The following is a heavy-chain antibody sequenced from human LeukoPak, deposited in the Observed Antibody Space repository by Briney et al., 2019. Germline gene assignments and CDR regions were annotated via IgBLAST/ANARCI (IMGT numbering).Heavy chain of an antibody. CDR1: GGSISSYY. V-gene: IGHV4-59*12. CDR2: IYYSGST. CDR3: ARVGSGSYLWIWFDP. D-gene: IGHD1-26*01. Sequence: KPSETLSLTCTVSGGSISSYYWSWIRQPPGKGLEWIGYIYYSGSTNYNPSLKSRVTISVDTSKNQFSLKLSSVTAADTAVYYCARVGSGSYLWIWFDPWGQGTLVTVSS. J-gene: IGHJ5*02.